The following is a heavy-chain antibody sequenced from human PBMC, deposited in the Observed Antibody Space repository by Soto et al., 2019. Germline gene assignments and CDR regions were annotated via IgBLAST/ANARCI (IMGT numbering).Heavy chain of an antibody. V-gene: IGHV4-31*03. D-gene: IGHD3-16*02. CDR3: ARDRPGDDYVWGSYRYTGGWFDP. Sequence: QVQLQESGPGLVKPSQTLSLTCTVSGGSISSGGYYWSWIRQHPGKGLEWIGYIYYSGSTYYNPSLKSRVTISVDTSKNQFSLKLSSVTAADTAVYYCARDRPGDDYVWGSYRYTGGWFDPWGQGTLVTVSS. CDR1: GGSISSGGYY. J-gene: IGHJ5*02. CDR2: IYYSGST.